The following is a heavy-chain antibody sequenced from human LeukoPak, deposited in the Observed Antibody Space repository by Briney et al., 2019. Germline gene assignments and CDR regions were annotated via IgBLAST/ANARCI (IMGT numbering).Heavy chain of an antibody. D-gene: IGHD3-10*02. Sequence: GGSLRLSCAASGFTFSSYSMNWVRQAPGKGLEWVSFISSSSSTIYYADSVKGRFTISRDNAKNSLYLQMNSLRAEDTAVYYCAELGITMIGGVWGKGTTVTISS. J-gene: IGHJ6*04. CDR1: GFTFSSYS. CDR2: ISSSSSTI. CDR3: AELGITMIGGV. V-gene: IGHV3-48*01.